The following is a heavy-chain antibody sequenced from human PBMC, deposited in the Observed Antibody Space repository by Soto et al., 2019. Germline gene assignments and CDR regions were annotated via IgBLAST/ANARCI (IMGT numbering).Heavy chain of an antibody. CDR2: IWYDGSNK. CDR3: ARDHGYYGSGSYYNAGGYFDY. D-gene: IGHD3-10*01. Sequence: QVQLVESGGGVVQPGRSLRLSCAASGFTFSSYGMHWVRQAPGKGLEWMAVIWYDGSNKYYADSVKGRFTISRDNSKNTLYLQMNSLRAEDTALYYCARDHGYYGSGSYYNAGGYFDYWGQGTLVTVSS. J-gene: IGHJ4*02. CDR1: GFTFSSYG. V-gene: IGHV3-33*01.